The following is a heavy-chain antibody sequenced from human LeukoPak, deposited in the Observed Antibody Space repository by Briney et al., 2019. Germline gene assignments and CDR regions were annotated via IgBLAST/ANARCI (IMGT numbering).Heavy chain of an antibody. Sequence: GGSLRLSCAASGVSFISYGMSWVRQAPGKGLEWVASISSGSGYIFYGDSAKGRFTISRDNAKDSLFLQMNSLRVEGTAVYYCARDEGHTVTNEYFQHWGQGTLVTVSS. D-gene: IGHD2-2*01. V-gene: IGHV3-21*01. CDR1: GVSFISYG. J-gene: IGHJ1*01. CDR3: ARDEGHTVTNEYFQH. CDR2: ISSGSGYI.